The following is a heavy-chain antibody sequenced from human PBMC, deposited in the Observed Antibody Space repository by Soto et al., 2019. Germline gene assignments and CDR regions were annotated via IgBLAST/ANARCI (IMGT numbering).Heavy chain of an antibody. V-gene: IGHV1-18*01. CDR3: ARDGVAYCGGDCHFNWFDT. CDR2: ISAYNGNT. D-gene: IGHD2-21*02. J-gene: IGHJ5*02. Sequence: GASVKVSCKASGYTFTSYGISWVRRAPGQGLEWMGWISAYNGNTNYAQKLQGRVTMTTDTSTSTAYMELRSLRSDDTAVYYCARDGVAYCGGDCHFNWFDTWGQGTLVTVSS. CDR1: GYTFTSYG.